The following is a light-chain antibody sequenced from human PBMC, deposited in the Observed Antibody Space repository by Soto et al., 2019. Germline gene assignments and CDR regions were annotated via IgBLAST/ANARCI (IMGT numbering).Light chain of an antibody. J-gene: IGKJ4*01. CDR1: GSVSSY. CDR2: DAS. Sequence: VLTQSPATLSLSPGERVTLSCRASGSVSSYLAWYRQTPGQAPRLLISDASNRATGIPARFSGSGSGTDFTLTISSLEPEDVAVYYCQQRSNWPPALTFGGGTKVEIK. V-gene: IGKV3-11*01. CDR3: QQRSNWPPALT.